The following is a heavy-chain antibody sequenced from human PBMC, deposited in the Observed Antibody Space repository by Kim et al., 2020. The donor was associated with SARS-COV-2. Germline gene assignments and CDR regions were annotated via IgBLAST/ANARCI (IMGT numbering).Heavy chain of an antibody. CDR1: GFTFKTYA. D-gene: IGHD2-2*01. CDR3: AKMGSGPAEY. Sequence: GGSLRLSCAASGFTFKTYAMSWVRQVPGKGLECVASISGGVGSTYYANSVKGRFAISRDNSKSALFLQMNSLRADDTAIYYCAKMGSGPAEYWGQGVLVTVPS. V-gene: IGHV3-23*01. CDR2: ISGGVGST. J-gene: IGHJ4*02.